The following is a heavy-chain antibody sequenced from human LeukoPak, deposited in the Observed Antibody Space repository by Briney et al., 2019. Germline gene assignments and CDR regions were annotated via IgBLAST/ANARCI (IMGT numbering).Heavy chain of an antibody. V-gene: IGHV1-46*01. CDR1: GYTFTSYY. CDR3: ARVGYSYGYFDY. Sequence: ASVKVSCKASGYTFTSYYMHWVRQAPGQGLEWMGIINPSGGSTSYAQKFQGRVTMTRDTSPSTVYMELSSLRSEDTAVYYCARVGYSYGYFDYWGQGTLVTVSS. D-gene: IGHD5-18*01. CDR2: INPSGGST. J-gene: IGHJ4*02.